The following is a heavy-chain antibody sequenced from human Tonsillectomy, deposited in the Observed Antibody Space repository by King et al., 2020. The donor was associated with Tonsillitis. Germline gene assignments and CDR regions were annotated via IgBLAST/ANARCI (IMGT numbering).Heavy chain of an antibody. CDR3: ASGRYFDSFDY. Sequence: QLQESGPGLVKPSETLSLTCTVSGGSISSYYWSWIRQPPGKGLEWIGYIYYSGSTNYNPSLKSRVTISVDTSKNQFSLKLSSVTAADTAVYYCASGRYFDSFDYWGQGTLVTVSS. CDR1: GGSISSYY. D-gene: IGHD3-9*01. J-gene: IGHJ4*02. CDR2: IYYSGST. V-gene: IGHV4-59*08.